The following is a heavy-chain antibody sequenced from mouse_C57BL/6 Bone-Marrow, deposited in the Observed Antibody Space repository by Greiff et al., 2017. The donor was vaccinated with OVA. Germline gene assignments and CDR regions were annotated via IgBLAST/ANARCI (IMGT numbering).Heavy chain of an antibody. CDR3: ARSPMGGYFDY. D-gene: IGHD2-3*01. CDR1: GYSITSGYD. J-gene: IGHJ2*01. CDR2: ISYSGST. V-gene: IGHV3-1*01. Sequence: EVQLQESGPGMVKPSQSLSLTCTVTGYSITSGYDWHWIRHFPGNKLEWMGYISYSGSTNYNPSLNSRISITHDTSKNHFFLKLNSVTTEDTATYYCARSPMGGYFDYWGQGTTLTVSS.